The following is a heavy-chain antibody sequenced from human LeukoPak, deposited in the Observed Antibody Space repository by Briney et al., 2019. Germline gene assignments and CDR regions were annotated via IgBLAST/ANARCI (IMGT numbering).Heavy chain of an antibody. Sequence: EASVKVSCKASGYTFTGFYIHWVRQAPGQGVEWMGCIKPNSGGTNYAKKFQGRVTMTRDSSISTAYMELSRLSSDDTAVYYCATARDILTTISVGGFDYWGQGTLVTVSS. V-gene: IGHV1-2*02. CDR2: IKPNSGGT. J-gene: IGHJ4*02. D-gene: IGHD5-12*01. CDR3: ATARDILTTISVGGFDY. CDR1: GYTFTGFY.